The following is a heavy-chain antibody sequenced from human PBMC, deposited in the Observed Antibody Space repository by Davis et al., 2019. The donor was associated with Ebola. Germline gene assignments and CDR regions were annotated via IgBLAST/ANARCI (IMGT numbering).Heavy chain of an antibody. J-gene: IGHJ6*02. CDR2: ISWNSNAI. Sequence: GGSLRLSCAASGFTFEDYAVHWVRQAPGKGLEWVSGISWNSNAIGYADSVKGRFTISRDNANNSLYLQMNSLRAEDTALYYCVKDRNGTPLGMDVWGQGTTVTVSS. D-gene: IGHD2-8*01. V-gene: IGHV3-9*01. CDR1: GFTFEDYA. CDR3: VKDRNGTPLGMDV.